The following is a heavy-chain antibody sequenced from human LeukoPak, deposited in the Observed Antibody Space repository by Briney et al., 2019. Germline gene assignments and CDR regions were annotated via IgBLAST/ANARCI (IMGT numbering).Heavy chain of an antibody. J-gene: IGHJ6*02. CDR3: ARDRKDSSGYHSSGMDV. CDR1: GFTFSSYS. D-gene: IGHD3-22*01. V-gene: IGHV3-21*01. Sequence: GGSLRLSCAASGFTFSSYSMNWVRQAPGKGLEWVSSISSSSSYIYYADSVKGRFTISRDNAKNSLYLQMNSPRAEDTAVYYCARDRKDSSGYHSSGMDVWGQGTTVTVSS. CDR2: ISSSSSYI.